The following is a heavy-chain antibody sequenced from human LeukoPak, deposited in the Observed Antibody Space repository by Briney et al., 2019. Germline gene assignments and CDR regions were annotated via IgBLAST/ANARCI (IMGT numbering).Heavy chain of an antibody. CDR2: IYYSGST. CDR1: GGSISSSSYY. Sequence: SETLSLTCTVSGGSISSSSYYWGWIRQPPGKGLEWIGSIYYSGSTYYNPSLKSRVTISVDTSKNQFSLKLSSVTAADTAVYYCAYAFAYSSSAGGVYWGQGTLVTVCS. J-gene: IGHJ4*01. V-gene: IGHV4-39*01. CDR3: AYAFAYSSSAGGVY. D-gene: IGHD6-6*01.